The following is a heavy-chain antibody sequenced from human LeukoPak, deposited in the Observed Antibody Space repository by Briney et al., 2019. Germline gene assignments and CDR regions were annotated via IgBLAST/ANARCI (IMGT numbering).Heavy chain of an antibody. CDR2: IKEDGSEE. CDR3: AELGITMVGGV. V-gene: IGHV3-7*01. Sequence: GGSLRLSCAASGFTFSYYWMSWVRQAPGKGLEWVANIKEDGSEENYVDSVKGRFTISRDNAKNSLYLQMNSLRAEDTAVYYCAELGITMVGGVWGKGTTVTISS. D-gene: IGHD3-10*02. CDR1: GFTFSYYW. J-gene: IGHJ6*04.